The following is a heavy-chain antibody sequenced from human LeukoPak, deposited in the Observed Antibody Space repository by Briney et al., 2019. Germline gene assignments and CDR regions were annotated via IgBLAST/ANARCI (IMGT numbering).Heavy chain of an antibody. J-gene: IGHJ5*02. Sequence: PSETLSLTCTVSGGSISSSSYYWGWIRQPPGKGLEWIGSIYYSGSTYYNPSLKSRVTISVDTSKNQFSLKLSSVTAADTAVYYCAKDVGAYGDYEGALGSWGQGILVTVSS. CDR3: AKDVGAYGDYEGALGS. CDR1: GGSISSSSYY. V-gene: IGHV4-39*02. CDR2: IYYSGST. D-gene: IGHD4-17*01.